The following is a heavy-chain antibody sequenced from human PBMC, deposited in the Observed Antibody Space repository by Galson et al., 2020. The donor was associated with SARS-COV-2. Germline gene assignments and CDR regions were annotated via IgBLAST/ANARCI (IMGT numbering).Heavy chain of an antibody. D-gene: IGHD6-6*01. CDR2: FDPEDGET. J-gene: IGHJ1*01. V-gene: IGHV1-24*01. Sequence: ASVKVSCKVSGYTLTELSMHWVRQAPGKGLEWMGGFDPEDGETIYAQKFQGRVTMTEDTSTDTAYMELSSLRSEDTAVYYCATDNPWGYSSSSRPSDFQHWGQGTLVTVSS. CDR1: GYTLTELS. CDR3: ATDNPWGYSSSSRPSDFQH.